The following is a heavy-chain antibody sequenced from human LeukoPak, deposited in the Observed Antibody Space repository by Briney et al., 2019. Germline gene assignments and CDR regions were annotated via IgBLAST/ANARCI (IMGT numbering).Heavy chain of an antibody. J-gene: IGHJ4*02. Sequence: PSQTLSLTCTVSGGSISSGDYYWSWIRQPPGKGLEWIRYIYYSGSTYYNPSLKSRVTISVDTSKNQFSLKLSSVTAADTAVYYCARAGIAAAGTFFDYWGQGTLVTVSS. CDR3: ARAGIAAAGTFFDY. V-gene: IGHV4-30-4*01. CDR1: GGSISSGDYY. CDR2: IYYSGST. D-gene: IGHD6-13*01.